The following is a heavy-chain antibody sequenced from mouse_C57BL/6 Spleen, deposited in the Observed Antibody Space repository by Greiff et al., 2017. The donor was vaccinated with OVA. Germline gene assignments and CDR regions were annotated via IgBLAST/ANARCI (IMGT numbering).Heavy chain of an antibody. J-gene: IGHJ2*01. Sequence: VQLKESGPELVKPGASVKISCKASGYAFSSSWMNWVKQRPGQGLEWIGRIYPGDGDTNYNGKFKGKATLTADKSSSTAYMQLSSLTSEDSALSVCARDCCTSYFDYWGQGTTLTVSS. CDR1: GYAFSSSW. V-gene: IGHV1-82*01. CDR3: ARDCCTSYFDY. D-gene: IGHD5-1*01. CDR2: IYPGDGDT.